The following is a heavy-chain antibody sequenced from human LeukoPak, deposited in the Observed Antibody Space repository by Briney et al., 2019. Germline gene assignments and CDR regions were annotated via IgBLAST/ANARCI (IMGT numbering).Heavy chain of an antibody. Sequence: GASVKVSCKASGYTFTGYYMHWVRQAPGQGLEWMGWINPNSGGTNYAQKFQGRVTMTRDTSISTAYMELSRLRSDDTAVYYCGLLWFGELSGYGMDVWGQGTTVTVSS. CDR1: GYTFTGYY. V-gene: IGHV1-2*02. CDR2: INPNSGGT. CDR3: GLLWFGELSGYGMDV. J-gene: IGHJ6*02. D-gene: IGHD3-10*01.